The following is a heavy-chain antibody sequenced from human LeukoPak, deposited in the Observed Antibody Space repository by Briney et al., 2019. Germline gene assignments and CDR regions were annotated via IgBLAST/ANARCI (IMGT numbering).Heavy chain of an antibody. J-gene: IGHJ4*02. CDR1: GFTFSDFL. Sequence: GGSLRLSCTASGFTFSDFLMSWIRQAPGKGLEWVSHISGSGYAIHHPGSVKGRFTISRDNAKNSLYLQMNSLRVEDSAVYYCARLSGTYSRGGDHWGQGTLVTVSS. CDR2: ISGSGYAI. V-gene: IGHV3-11*01. D-gene: IGHD1-26*01. CDR3: ARLSGTYSRGGDH.